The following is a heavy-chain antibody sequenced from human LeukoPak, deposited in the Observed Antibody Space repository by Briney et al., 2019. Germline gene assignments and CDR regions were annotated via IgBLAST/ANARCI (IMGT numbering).Heavy chain of an antibody. CDR3: ATRYGSGSYYMDV. J-gene: IGHJ6*03. Sequence: ASVKVSCKASGYTFTGYYMHWVRQAPGQGLEWMGRINPNSGGTNYAQKFQDRVTMTRDTSISTAYMELSSLRSEDTAVYYCATRYGSGSYYMDVWGKGTTVTVSS. V-gene: IGHV1-2*06. D-gene: IGHD3-10*01. CDR1: GYTFTGYY. CDR2: INPNSGGT.